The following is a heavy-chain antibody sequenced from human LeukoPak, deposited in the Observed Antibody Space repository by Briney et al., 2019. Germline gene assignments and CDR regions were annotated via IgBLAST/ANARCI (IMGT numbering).Heavy chain of an antibody. J-gene: IGHJ3*02. Sequence: GRSLRLSCAASGFTFSSYAMHWVRQAPGKGLEWVAVISYDGSNKYYADSVKGRFTISRDNSKNTLYLQMNSLRAEDTAVYYCAGESSIVVVTAIGAFDIWGQGTMVTVSS. CDR3: AGESSIVVVTAIGAFDI. CDR1: GFTFSSYA. V-gene: IGHV3-30-3*01. D-gene: IGHD2-21*02. CDR2: ISYDGSNK.